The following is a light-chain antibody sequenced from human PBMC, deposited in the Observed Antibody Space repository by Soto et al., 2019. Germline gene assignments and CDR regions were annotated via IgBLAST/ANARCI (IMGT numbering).Light chain of an antibody. J-gene: IGKJ1*01. CDR2: DAS. CDR3: QQYNSYSWT. Sequence: DIQMTQSPSTLSASLAPSVTITGRASQSISSWLAWYQQKPGKAPKPLIYDASSLESGVPSRFSGSGSGTEFTLTISSLQPDDFATYYCQQYNSYSWTFGQGTKVDI. CDR1: QSISSW. V-gene: IGKV1-5*01.